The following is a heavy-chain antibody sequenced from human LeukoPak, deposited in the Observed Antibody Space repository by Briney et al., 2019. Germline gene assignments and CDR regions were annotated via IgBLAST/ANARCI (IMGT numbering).Heavy chain of an antibody. CDR2: INPNSGGT. CDR3: ERGGDCSSTSCYQGDY. J-gene: IGHJ4*02. CDR1: GYIFTDYY. D-gene: IGHD2-2*01. V-gene: IGHV1-2*02. Sequence: ASVKVSCKTSGYIFTDYYMHWVRQAPGQGLEWMGWINPNSGGTNYAQKFQGGVTMTRDTSISTAYMELSRLRSDDTAVYYCERGGDCSSTSCYQGDYWGQGTLVTVSS.